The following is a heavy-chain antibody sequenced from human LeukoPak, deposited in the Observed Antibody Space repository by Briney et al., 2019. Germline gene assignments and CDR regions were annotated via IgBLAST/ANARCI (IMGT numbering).Heavy chain of an antibody. D-gene: IGHD3-10*01. V-gene: IGHV2-5*08. J-gene: IGHJ4*02. CDR3: AHIGSADSEITFDY. CDR2: LYCDDDK. Sequence: SGPTLVNPTQTLTLTCTSSGFSLSTSGISVSWIRQPPGKALEWHALLYCDDDKRYSPSLKSRLTITKDTSKNQVVLTMTNMDPVDTATYYCAHIGSADSEITFDYWGQGTLVTVSS. CDR1: GFSLSTSGIS.